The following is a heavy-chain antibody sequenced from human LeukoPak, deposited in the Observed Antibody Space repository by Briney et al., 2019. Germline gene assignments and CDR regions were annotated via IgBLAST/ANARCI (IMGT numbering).Heavy chain of an antibody. CDR3: ASTLKITMVREFQFDY. D-gene: IGHD3-10*01. CDR1: GFTFSIYA. Sequence: GGSLTLSCTASGFTFSIYAMSWVRQAPGKGLEWVSSSSCSGGSTYYADSVKGRFTISRDNSKNTLYLQMNSLRAEDTAVYYCASTLKITMVREFQFDYWGQGTLVTVSS. CDR2: SSCSGGST. V-gene: IGHV3-23*01. J-gene: IGHJ4*02.